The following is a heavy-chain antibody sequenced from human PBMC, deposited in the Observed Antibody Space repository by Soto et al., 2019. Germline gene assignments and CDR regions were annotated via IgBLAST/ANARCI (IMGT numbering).Heavy chain of an antibody. J-gene: IGHJ4*02. Sequence: GGSLILSCAASGFTFSSYSMNWVRQAPGKGLEWVSYISSSSSTIYYADSVKGRFTISRDNAKNSLYLQMNSLRDEDTAVYYCASGYCSGGSCYSGLFVYWGQGTLVTVSS. CDR1: GFTFSSYS. V-gene: IGHV3-48*02. D-gene: IGHD2-15*01. CDR3: ASGYCSGGSCYSGLFVY. CDR2: ISSSSSTI.